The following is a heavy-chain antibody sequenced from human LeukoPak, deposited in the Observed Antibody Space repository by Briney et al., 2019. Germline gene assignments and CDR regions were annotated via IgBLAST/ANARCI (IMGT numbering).Heavy chain of an antibody. CDR3: ASSGYGSGSYTSY. Sequence: SETLSLTCAVYGGSFSGYYWSWLRHPPGKGLEWIGEINHSGSTNYNPSLKSRVTISVDTSKNQFSLKLSSVTAADTAVYYCASSGYGSGSYTSYWGQGTLVTVSS. V-gene: IGHV4-34*01. D-gene: IGHD3-10*01. CDR1: GGSFSGYY. CDR2: INHSGST. J-gene: IGHJ4*02.